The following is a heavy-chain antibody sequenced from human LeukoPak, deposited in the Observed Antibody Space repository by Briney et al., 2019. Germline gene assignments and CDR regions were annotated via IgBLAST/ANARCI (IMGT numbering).Heavy chain of an antibody. J-gene: IGHJ4*02. Sequence: SETLSLTCAVYGGSFSGYYWSWIRQPPGKRLEWIGEINHSGSTNYNPSLKSRVTISVDTSKNQFSLKLSSVTAADTAVYYCAGGRNYYDSSGYYYFDYWGQGTLVTVSS. CDR3: AGGRNYYDSSGYYYFDY. D-gene: IGHD3-22*01. V-gene: IGHV4-34*01. CDR1: GGSFSGYY. CDR2: INHSGST.